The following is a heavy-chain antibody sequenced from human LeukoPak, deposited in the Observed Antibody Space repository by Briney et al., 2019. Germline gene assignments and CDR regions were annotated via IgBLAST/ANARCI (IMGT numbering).Heavy chain of an antibody. CDR1: GFTFSSYE. CDR2: ISSSGSTI. J-gene: IGHJ4*02. V-gene: IGHV3-48*03. CDR3: AREVAYDYGDY. D-gene: IGHD3-10*01. Sequence: PGGSLRLPCAASGFTFSSYEMNWVRQAPGKGLEWVSYISSSGSTIYYADSVKGRFTISRDNAKNSLFLQMNSLRAEDTAVYYCAREVAYDYGDYWGQGTLVTVSS.